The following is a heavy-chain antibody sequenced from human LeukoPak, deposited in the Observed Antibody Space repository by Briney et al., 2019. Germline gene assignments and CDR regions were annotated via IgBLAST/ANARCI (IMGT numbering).Heavy chain of an antibody. V-gene: IGHV1-69*13. Sequence: ASVKASCKASGGTFSSYAISWVRQAPGQGLEWMGGIIPIFGTANYAQKFQGRVTITADESTSTAYMELSSLRSEDTAVYYCARSGWLRFGQPFDYWGQGTLVTVSS. D-gene: IGHD5-12*01. CDR3: ARSGWLRFGQPFDY. CDR2: IIPIFGTA. CDR1: GGTFSSYA. J-gene: IGHJ4*02.